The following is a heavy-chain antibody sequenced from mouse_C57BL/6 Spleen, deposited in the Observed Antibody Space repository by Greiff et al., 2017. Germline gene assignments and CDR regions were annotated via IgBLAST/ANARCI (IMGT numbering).Heavy chain of an antibody. CDR1: GYTFTSYW. CDR2: IDPSDSYT. Sequence: QVQLQQPGAELVKPGASVKLSCKASGYTFTSYWMQWVKQRPGQGLEWIGEIDPSDSYTNYNQKFKGKATLTVDTSSSTAYMQLSSLTSEDSAVYYLARGYYGVYYFDYWGQGTTLTVSS. J-gene: IGHJ2*01. D-gene: IGHD1-2*01. CDR3: ARGYYGVYYFDY. V-gene: IGHV1-50*01.